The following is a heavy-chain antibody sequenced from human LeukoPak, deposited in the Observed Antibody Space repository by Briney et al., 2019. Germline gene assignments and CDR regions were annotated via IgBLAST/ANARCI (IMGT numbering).Heavy chain of an antibody. J-gene: IGHJ5*02. Sequence: GASVKVSCKASGYTFSSFGISWVRQAPGQGLEWMGWSSAYNGNRNYAQNLQGRVTMTTDTSTSTAYMELRSLRSDDTAVYYCARAYCGGDCFRDWFDPWGQGTLVTVSS. CDR2: SSAYNGNR. CDR3: ARAYCGGDCFRDWFDP. V-gene: IGHV1-18*01. D-gene: IGHD2-21*02. CDR1: GYTFSSFG.